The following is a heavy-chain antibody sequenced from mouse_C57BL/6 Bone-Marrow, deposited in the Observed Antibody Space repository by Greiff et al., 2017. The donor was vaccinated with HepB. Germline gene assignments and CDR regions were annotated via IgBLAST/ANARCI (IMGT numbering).Heavy chain of an antibody. CDR3: TDIYYYGSKAMDY. V-gene: IGHV6-3*01. D-gene: IGHD1-1*01. Sequence: EVQLQQSGGGLVQPGGSMKLSCVASGFTFSNYWMNWVRQSPEKGLEWVAQIRLKSDNYATHYAESVKGRFTISRDDSKSSVYLQMNNLRAEDTGIYYCTDIYYYGSKAMDYWGQGTSVTVSS. CDR1: GFTFSNYW. CDR2: IRLKSDNYAT. J-gene: IGHJ4*01.